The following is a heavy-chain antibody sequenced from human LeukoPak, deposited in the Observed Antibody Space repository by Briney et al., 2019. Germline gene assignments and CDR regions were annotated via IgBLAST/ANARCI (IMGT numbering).Heavy chain of an antibody. CDR2: IRSKANSYAT. V-gene: IGHV3-73*01. J-gene: IGHJ4*02. CDR1: GFTFSGSA. CDR3: TTRMGYYDSSGYTR. Sequence: GGSLRLSCAASGFTFSGSAMHWVRQASGKGLDWVGRIRSKANSYATAYAASVKGRFTISRDDSKNTAYLQMNSLKTEDTAVYYCTTRMGYYDSSGYTRGGRGTLVTVSS. D-gene: IGHD3-22*01.